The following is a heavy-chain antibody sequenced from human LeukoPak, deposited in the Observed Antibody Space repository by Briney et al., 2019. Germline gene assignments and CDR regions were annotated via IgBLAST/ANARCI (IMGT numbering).Heavy chain of an antibody. J-gene: IGHJ4*02. CDR3: AREPYYDSSGYYPTYYFDY. CDR2: IKQDGSEQ. Sequence: PGGSLRLSCAASGFIFSSYGMNWVRQAPGKGLEWVANIKQDGSEQYYVDSVKGRFTISRDNVKNSLSLQMNSLRAEDTAVYYCAREPYYDSSGYYPTYYFDYWGQGTLVTVSS. D-gene: IGHD3-22*01. V-gene: IGHV3-7*01. CDR1: GFIFSSYG.